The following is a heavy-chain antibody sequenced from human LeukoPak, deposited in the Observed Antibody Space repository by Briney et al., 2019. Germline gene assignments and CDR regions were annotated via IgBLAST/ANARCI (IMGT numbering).Heavy chain of an antibody. CDR3: ARLMRYQLLFSDY. V-gene: IGHV4-39*01. D-gene: IGHD2-2*01. CDR1: GGSISSSSYY. J-gene: IGHJ4*02. Sequence: SETLSLTCTVSGGSISSSSYYWGWIRQPPGKGLEWIGSIYYSGSTYYNPSLKSRVTISVDPAKNQFSLKLSSVTAADTAVYYCARLMRYQLLFSDYWGQGTLVTVSS. CDR2: IYYSGST.